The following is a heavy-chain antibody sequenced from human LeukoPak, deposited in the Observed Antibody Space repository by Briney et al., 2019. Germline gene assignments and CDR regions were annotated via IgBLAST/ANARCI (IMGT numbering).Heavy chain of an antibody. J-gene: IGHJ4*02. CDR2: IIPIFGTA. CDR3: ARGRFLTTVTIFDY. D-gene: IGHD4-11*01. Sequence: SVKVSCKASGGTFSSYAISWVRQAPGQGLEWMGGIIPIFGTANYAQKFQGRVTITADESTSTAYMELSSLRSEDTAVYYCARGRFLTTVTIFDYWGQGTLVAVSS. V-gene: IGHV1-69*13. CDR1: GGTFSSYA.